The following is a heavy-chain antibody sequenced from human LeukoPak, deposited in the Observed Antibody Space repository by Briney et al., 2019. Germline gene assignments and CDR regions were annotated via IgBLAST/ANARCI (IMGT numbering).Heavy chain of an antibody. V-gene: IGHV3-48*01. D-gene: IGHD5-24*01. J-gene: IGHJ4*02. CDR1: GFTFSSYG. Sequence: GGSLRLSCAASGFTFSSYGMNWVRQAPGKGLEWISYISSSNNPTHYADSVKGRFTISRDNAKNSLYLQMSSLRAEDTAVYYRARDDFGYNCDYWGQGTLVTVSS. CDR2: ISSSNNPT. CDR3: ARDDFGYNCDY.